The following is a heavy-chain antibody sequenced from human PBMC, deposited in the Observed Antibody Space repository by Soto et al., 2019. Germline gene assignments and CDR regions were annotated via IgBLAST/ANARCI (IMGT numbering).Heavy chain of an antibody. CDR2: IIPIFGTA. CDR1: GGTFSSYA. Sequence: SVKVSCQASGGTFSSYAISWVRQAPGQGLEWMGGIIPIFGTANYAQKFQGRVTITADESTSTAYMELSSLRSEDTAVYYCARDRAAVAGRYYYGMDVWGQGTTVTVSS. J-gene: IGHJ6*02. CDR3: ARDRAAVAGRYYYGMDV. V-gene: IGHV1-69*13. D-gene: IGHD6-19*01.